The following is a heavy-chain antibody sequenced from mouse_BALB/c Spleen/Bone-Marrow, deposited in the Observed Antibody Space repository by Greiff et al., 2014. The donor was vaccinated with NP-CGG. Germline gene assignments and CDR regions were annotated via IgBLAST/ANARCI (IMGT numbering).Heavy chain of an antibody. V-gene: IGHV7-3*02. CDR3: ARDMGGLLFDY. D-gene: IGHD2-3*01. J-gene: IGHJ2*01. CDR1: GLTFTDYY. Sequence: EVKLVESGGGLVQPGGSLRLSCATSGLTFTDYYMNWVRQPPGKALEWLGFIRNKANGYTTEYSASVKGRFTISRDNSQSILYLQMNTLRAEDSATYYCARDMGGLLFDYWGQGTTLTVSS. CDR2: IRNKANGYTT.